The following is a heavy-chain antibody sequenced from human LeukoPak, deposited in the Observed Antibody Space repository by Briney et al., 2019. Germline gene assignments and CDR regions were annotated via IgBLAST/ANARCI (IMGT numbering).Heavy chain of an antibody. CDR3: ARQVRAAAPVMDV. D-gene: IGHD2-2*01. V-gene: IGHV1-2*02. CDR2: INPNSGGT. Sequence: GASVKVSCKASGYTFSSYAMHWVRQAPGQRLEWMGWINPNSGGTNYAQKFQGRVTMTRDTSISTAYMELSRLRSDDTAVYYCARQVRAAAPVMDVWGQGTTVTVSS. CDR1: GYTFSSYA. J-gene: IGHJ6*02.